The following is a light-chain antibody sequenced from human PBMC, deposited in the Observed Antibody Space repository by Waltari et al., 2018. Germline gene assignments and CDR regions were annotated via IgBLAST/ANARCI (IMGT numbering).Light chain of an antibody. J-gene: IGLJ2*01. Sequence: QSVLTQPPSVSGAPGQRVTISCTGSSSNIGAGYDVHGYQQLPGTAPKPPTYGNSNRPSGVPDRFSGSKSGTSASLAITGLQAEDEADYYCQSYDSSLSGYVVFGGGTKLTVL. V-gene: IGLV1-40*01. CDR1: SSNIGAGYD. CDR3: QSYDSSLSGYVV. CDR2: GNS.